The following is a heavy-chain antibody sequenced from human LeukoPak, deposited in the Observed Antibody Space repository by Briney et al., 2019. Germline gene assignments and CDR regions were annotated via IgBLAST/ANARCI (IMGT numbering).Heavy chain of an antibody. CDR2: ISNSGSTI. D-gene: IGHD4-23*01. V-gene: IGHV3-11*01. J-gene: IGHJ4*02. Sequence: PGGSLRLSCAASGFTFSDYYMSWIRQAPGKGLEWVTYISNSGSTIYYADSVRGRFTTSRDNAKSSLYLQMNSLKPEDTAVYYCARDRSTVVTPLDNWGQGILVTVSS. CDR3: ARDRSTVVTPLDN. CDR1: GFTFSDYY.